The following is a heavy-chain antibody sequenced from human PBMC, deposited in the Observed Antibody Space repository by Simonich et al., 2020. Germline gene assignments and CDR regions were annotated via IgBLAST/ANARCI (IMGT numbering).Heavy chain of an antibody. D-gene: IGHD6-25*01. V-gene: IGHV1-2*02. J-gene: IGHJ2*01. CDR1: GYTFTGYY. Sequence: QVQLVQSGAEVKKPGASVKVSCTASGYTFTGYYMHWVRQAPGQGLEGMGWINPNSGGTTYAKKVQGRVTLTRDTSISTAYMELSRLRSDDTAVYYCARGGLGHWYFDLWGRGTLVTVSS. CDR2: INPNSGGT. CDR3: ARGGLGHWYFDL.